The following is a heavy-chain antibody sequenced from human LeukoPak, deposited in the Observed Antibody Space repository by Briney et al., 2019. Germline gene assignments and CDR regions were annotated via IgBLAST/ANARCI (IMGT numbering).Heavy chain of an antibody. CDR3: ARVDWGLIDY. J-gene: IGHJ4*02. D-gene: IGHD3/OR15-3a*01. V-gene: IGHV4-31*03. Sequence: PSETLSLTCTVSGGSISSGGYYWSWIRQHPGKGLEWIGYIYYSGSTYYNPSLKSRVTISVGTSKNQFSPKLSSVTAADTAVYYCARVDWGLIDYWGQGTLVTVSS. CDR2: IYYSGST. CDR1: GGSISSGGYY.